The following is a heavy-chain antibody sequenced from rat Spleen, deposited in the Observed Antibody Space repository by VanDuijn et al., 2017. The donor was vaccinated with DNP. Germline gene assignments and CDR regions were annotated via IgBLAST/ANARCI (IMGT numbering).Heavy chain of an antibody. CDR2: ISPSGTNI. CDR1: GFTFSDYY. CDR3: TRYYDSFDY. Sequence: EVQLVESGGGLVQPGRSLKLSCAASGFTFSDYYLAWVRQVPTKGLEWVASISPSGTNIYYRDSVKGRFTISRDNAKSSLYLQMDSLRSEDTATYYCTRYYDSFDYWGQGVMVTVSS. J-gene: IGHJ2*01. D-gene: IGHD1-1*01. V-gene: IGHV5-25*01.